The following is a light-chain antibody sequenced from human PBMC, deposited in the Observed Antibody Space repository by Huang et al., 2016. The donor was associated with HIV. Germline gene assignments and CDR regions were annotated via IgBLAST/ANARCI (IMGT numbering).Light chain of an antibody. J-gene: IGKJ1*01. Sequence: DIVMTQSPDLLAVSLGERATINCKSNQSVLYNSNPKHYVAWFQQTTGQPPKLRMHWASTRASGGPDRFSGGGSGTEFTLTISNLQAADVAVYYCQQYFTTPWTFGQGTQVEIK. CDR3: QQYFTTPWT. V-gene: IGKV4-1*01. CDR1: QSVLYNSNPKHY. CDR2: WAS.